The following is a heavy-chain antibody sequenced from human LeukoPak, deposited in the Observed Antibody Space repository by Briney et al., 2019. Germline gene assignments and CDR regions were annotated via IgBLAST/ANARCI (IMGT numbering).Heavy chain of an antibody. J-gene: IGHJ4*02. V-gene: IGHV3-74*01. CDR1: GFTFGRYW. CDR3: AKGRGYGSSWTNDY. Sequence: PGGSLRLSCADSGFTFGRYWMHWVRQAPGKGLVWVSHITTDGSGTSYADSVKGRFTISRDNAKNTLYLQMNSLRAEDTAVYYCAKGRGYGSSWTNDYWGQGTLVTVSS. CDR2: ITTDGSGT. D-gene: IGHD6-13*01.